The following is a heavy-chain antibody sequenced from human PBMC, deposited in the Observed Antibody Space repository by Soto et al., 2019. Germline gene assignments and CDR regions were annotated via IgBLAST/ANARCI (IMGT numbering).Heavy chain of an antibody. J-gene: IGHJ4*02. V-gene: IGHV1-18*01. D-gene: IGHD1-1*01. CDR2: ISAHNGNT. CDR1: GYTFTSYG. Sequence: QVHLVQSGAEVKKPGASVKVSCKASGYTFTSYGITWVRQAPGQGLEWMGWISAHNGNTDYAQKLQGRVIVTRDTSTSTAYMELRCLISDDTAVYFCGRGRYGDYWGQGALVTVSS. CDR3: GRGRYGDY.